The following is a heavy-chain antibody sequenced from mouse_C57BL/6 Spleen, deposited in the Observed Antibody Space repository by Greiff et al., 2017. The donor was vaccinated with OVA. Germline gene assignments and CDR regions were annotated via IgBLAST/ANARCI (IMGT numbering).Heavy chain of an antibody. V-gene: IGHV1-81*01. D-gene: IGHD2-4*01. CDR3: ARDYEGTYYYDY. CDR2: IYPRSGNT. CDR1: GYTFTSYG. J-gene: IGHJ2*01. Sequence: QVQLQQSGAELARPGASVQLSCKASGYTFTSYGISWVKQRTGQGLEWIGEIYPRSGNTYYNEKFKGKATLTADKSSSTAYMELRSLTSEDSAVYFCARDYEGTYYYDYWGQGTTLTVSS.